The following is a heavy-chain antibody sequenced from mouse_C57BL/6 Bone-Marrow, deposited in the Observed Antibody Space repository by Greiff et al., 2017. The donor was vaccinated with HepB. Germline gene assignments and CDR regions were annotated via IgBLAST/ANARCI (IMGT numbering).Heavy chain of an antibody. Sequence: QVQLQQPGAEPVKPGASVKMSCKASGYTFTSYWITWVKQRPGQGLEWIGDIYPGSGSTNYNEKFKSKATLTVDTSSSTAYMQLSSLTSEDSAVYYCASNVGSPYAMDYWGQGTSVTVSS. CDR3: ASNVGSPYAMDY. J-gene: IGHJ4*01. V-gene: IGHV1-55*01. CDR1: GYTFTSYW. CDR2: IYPGSGST. D-gene: IGHD1-1*01.